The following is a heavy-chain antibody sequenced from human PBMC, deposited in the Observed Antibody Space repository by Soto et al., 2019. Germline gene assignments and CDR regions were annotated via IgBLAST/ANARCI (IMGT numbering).Heavy chain of an antibody. V-gene: IGHV4-34*01. Sequence: SETLSLTCAVYGGSFSGYYWSWIRQPPGKGLEWIGEINHSGSTNYNPSLKSRVTISVDTSKNQFSLKLSSVTAADTAVYYCARSSGYFDCWGQGTLVTVSS. J-gene: IGHJ4*02. CDR1: GGSFSGYY. D-gene: IGHD3-22*01. CDR3: ARSSGYFDC. CDR2: INHSGST.